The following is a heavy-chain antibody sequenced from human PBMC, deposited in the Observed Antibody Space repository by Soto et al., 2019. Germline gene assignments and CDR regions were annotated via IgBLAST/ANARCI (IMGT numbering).Heavy chain of an antibody. J-gene: IGHJ4*02. CDR1: GFTFSTYG. D-gene: IGHD4-17*01. V-gene: IGHV3-30*18. CDR3: AKDHLMTSVTTVGY. CDR2: ISYDGRNE. Sequence: QVQLVESGGGVVQPGRSLRLSCAASGFTFSTYGMHWGRQAPGKGLAWVAVISYDGRNEYYAESVKGRFTISRDNYNNTLYLQMNSLRAEDTALYYCAKDHLMTSVTTVGYWGQGALVTVSS.